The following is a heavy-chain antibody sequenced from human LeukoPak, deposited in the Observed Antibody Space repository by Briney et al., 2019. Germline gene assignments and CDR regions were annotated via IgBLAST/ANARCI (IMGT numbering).Heavy chain of an antibody. V-gene: IGHV3-30*04. Sequence: PGRSLRLSCAASGFTFSSYAMHWVRQAPGKGLEWVAFISYDGSNKYYADSVKGRFIISRDNSKNTLYLQMNSMRAEDTAVYYCARDGYCSSTSCGGVYYYYGMDVWGKGTTVTVSS. CDR1: GFTFSSYA. CDR2: ISYDGSNK. CDR3: ARDGYCSSTSCGGVYYYYGMDV. D-gene: IGHD2-2*01. J-gene: IGHJ6*04.